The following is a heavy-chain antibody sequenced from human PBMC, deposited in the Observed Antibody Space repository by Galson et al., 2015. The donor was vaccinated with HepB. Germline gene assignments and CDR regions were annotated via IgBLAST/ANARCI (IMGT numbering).Heavy chain of an antibody. CDR2: INAGNGNT. J-gene: IGHJ4*02. Sequence: SVKVSCKASGYTFTSYAMHWVRQAPGQRLEWMGWINAGNGNTKYSQKFQGRVTITRDTSASTAYMELSSLRSEDTAVYYCARRRPRVDLLGADFDYWGQGTLVTVSS. D-gene: IGHD4/OR15-4a*01. CDR1: GYTFTSYA. CDR3: ARRRPRVDLLGADFDY. V-gene: IGHV1-3*01.